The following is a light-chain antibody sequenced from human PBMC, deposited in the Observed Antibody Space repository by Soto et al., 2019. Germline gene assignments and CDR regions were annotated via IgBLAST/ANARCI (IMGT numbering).Light chain of an antibody. CDR1: QSAGNF. Sequence: IVMTQSPATLSVSPGETASLSCRASQSAGNFLAWYQQKPGQAPRLLIYYISTRATGIPDRFNGSGSGTDFVLTINRLEPEDFAVYYCQQYDGAPLTFGPGTKVDIK. J-gene: IGKJ3*01. CDR3: QQYDGAPLT. CDR2: YIS. V-gene: IGKV3D-15*01.